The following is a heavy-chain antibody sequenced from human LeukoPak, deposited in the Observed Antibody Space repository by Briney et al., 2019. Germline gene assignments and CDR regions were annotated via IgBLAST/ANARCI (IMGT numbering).Heavy chain of an antibody. CDR1: GFTFNHYG. V-gene: IGHV1-18*01. CDR3: ARGGLSTEAHGLDV. CDR2: ISAYSGLT. D-gene: IGHD3-16*01. J-gene: IGHJ6*02. Sequence: ASVTVSCKASGFTFNHYGFSWVRQAPGQGLEWMGWISAYSGLTNYAQRFQGRLTVTTDTSTSTVYMELRSLRSDDPAIYYCARGGLSTEAHGLDVWGQGATVTVSS.